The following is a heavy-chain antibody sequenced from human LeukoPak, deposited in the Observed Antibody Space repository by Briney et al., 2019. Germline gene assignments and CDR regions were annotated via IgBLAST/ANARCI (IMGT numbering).Heavy chain of an antibody. CDR3: ARGLSHSKDI. V-gene: IGHV4-4*07. CDR2: VYTSGNT. CDR1: GGSISTYY. Sequence: PSETLSLTCTVSGGSISTYYWSWIRQPAGKGLEWIGRVYTSGNTNYNPSLKSRVTMSVDTSKNQFSLKLTSVTAADTAVYYCARGLSHSKDIWGQGTMVTVPS. J-gene: IGHJ3*02.